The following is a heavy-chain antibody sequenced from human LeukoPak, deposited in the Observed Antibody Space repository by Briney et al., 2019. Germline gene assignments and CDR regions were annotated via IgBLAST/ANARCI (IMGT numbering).Heavy chain of an antibody. CDR3: ARELEYYYYMDV. V-gene: IGHV1-18*01. D-gene: IGHD5-24*01. J-gene: IGHJ6*03. CDR2: ISAYNGNT. CDR1: GYTFTSYV. Sequence: RASVKVSCKASGYTFTSYVISWVRQAPGQGLEWMGWISAYNGNTNYAQKLQGRVTMTTDTSTSTAYMELRRLRSDDTAVYYCARELEYYYYMDVWGKGTTVTVSS.